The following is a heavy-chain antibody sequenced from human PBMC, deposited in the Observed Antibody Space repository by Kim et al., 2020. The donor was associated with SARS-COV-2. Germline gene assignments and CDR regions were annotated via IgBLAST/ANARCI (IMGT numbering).Heavy chain of an antibody. CDR2: IYPRSGGT. V-gene: IGHV1-46*01. D-gene: IGHD3-16*01. CDR1: GFTFTSYY. CDR3: AREGPKTFFFDY. J-gene: IGHJ4*02. Sequence: ASVKVSCKTSGFTFTSYYMHWVRQAPGQGLEWMGIIYPRSGGTTYAQKFRGRVAMTWDTSTSTVYMDLSSLTSEDAAVFYCAREGPKTFFFDYWGQGSLVTVSS.